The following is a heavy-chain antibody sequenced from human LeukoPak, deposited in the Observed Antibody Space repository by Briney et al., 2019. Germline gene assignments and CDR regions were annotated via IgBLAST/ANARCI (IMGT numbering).Heavy chain of an antibody. CDR3: ARVTRQSSRYYFDY. CDR1: GFTFSSYA. D-gene: IGHD6-13*01. CDR2: ISSSGSTI. V-gene: IGHV3-48*03. J-gene: IGHJ4*02. Sequence: QSGGSLRLSCAASGFTFSSYALHWVRQAPGKGLEWVSYISSSGSTIYYADSVKGRFTISRDNAKNSLYLQMNSLRAEDTAVYYCARVTRQSSRYYFDYWGQGTLVTVSS.